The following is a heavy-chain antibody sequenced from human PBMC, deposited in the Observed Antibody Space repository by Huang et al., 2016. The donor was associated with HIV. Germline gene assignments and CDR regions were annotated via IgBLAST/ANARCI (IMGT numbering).Heavy chain of an antibody. Sequence: VQPGGSLRLSCVASGFTFSRFWMHWVRHAPGKGLVWVSRSNSDGSSTNYADSVKGRFTISRDNAKNTLHLQMNSLRAEDTAVYYCARAEGLIGLAVTRVSGGSDVWGQGTMVTVSS. J-gene: IGHJ3*01. CDR3: ARAEGLIGLAVTRVSGGSDV. D-gene: IGHD6-19*01. CDR2: SNSDGSST. V-gene: IGHV3-74*01. CDR1: GFTFSRFW.